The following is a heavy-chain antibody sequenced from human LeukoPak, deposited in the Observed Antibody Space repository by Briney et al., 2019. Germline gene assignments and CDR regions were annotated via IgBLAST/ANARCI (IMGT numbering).Heavy chain of an antibody. CDR3: ARDLPFCSGGSCYRGAFDI. Sequence: GGSLRLSCAASGFTFSSYSMNWVRQAPGKGLEWVSSISSSSSYIYYADSVKGRFTISRDNAKNSLYLQMNSLRAEDTAVYYCARDLPFCSGGSCYRGAFDIWGQGTMVTVSS. J-gene: IGHJ3*02. CDR1: GFTFSSYS. D-gene: IGHD2-15*01. V-gene: IGHV3-21*01. CDR2: ISSSSSYI.